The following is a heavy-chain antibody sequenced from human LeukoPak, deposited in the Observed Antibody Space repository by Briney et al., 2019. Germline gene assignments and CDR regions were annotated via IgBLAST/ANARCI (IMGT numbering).Heavy chain of an antibody. CDR3: ASSVVGATILPPGY. Sequence: GGSLRLSCAASGFTFSSYWMSWVRQAPGKGLEWVANIREDGSEQFYVDSVKGRFTISRDNAKNSLYLQMNSLRAEDTAVYYCASSVVGATILPPGYWGQGTLVTVSS. CDR1: GFTFSSYW. CDR2: IREDGSEQ. J-gene: IGHJ4*02. V-gene: IGHV3-7*01. D-gene: IGHD1-26*01.